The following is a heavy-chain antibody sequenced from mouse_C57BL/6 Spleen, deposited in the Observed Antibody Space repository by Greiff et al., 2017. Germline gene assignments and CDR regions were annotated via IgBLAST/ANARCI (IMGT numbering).Heavy chain of an antibody. J-gene: IGHJ4*01. Sequence: QVQLQQSGPELVKPGASVKISCKASGYAFSSSWMNWVKQRPGKGLEWIGRIYPGDGDTNYNGKFKGKATLTADKSSSTAYMQPSSLTSEDSAVYFCASRITTVVAYYAMDYWGQGASVTVSS. CDR1: GYAFSSSW. D-gene: IGHD1-1*01. CDR3: ASRITTVVAYYAMDY. CDR2: IYPGDGDT. V-gene: IGHV1-82*01.